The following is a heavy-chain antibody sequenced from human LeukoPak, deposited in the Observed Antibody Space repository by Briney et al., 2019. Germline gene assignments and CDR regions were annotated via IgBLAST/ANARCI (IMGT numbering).Heavy chain of an antibody. V-gene: IGHV3-20*04. CDR1: GFTFDDHG. J-gene: IGHJ4*02. Sequence: GSLRLSCAASGFTFDDHGMGWVRQVPGKGLEWVSGISRNGGSTAYADSVKGRFTISRGNPKNSLYLQMNSLRVEDTAVYYCAREFPTYFWGQGTLVTVFS. CDR2: ISRNGGST. CDR3: AREFPTYF.